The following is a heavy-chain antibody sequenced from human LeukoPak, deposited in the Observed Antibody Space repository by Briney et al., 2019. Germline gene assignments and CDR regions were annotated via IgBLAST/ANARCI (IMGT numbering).Heavy chain of an antibody. CDR1: GFTFDDYG. D-gene: IGHD4-23*01. CDR3: AREDNGGNYLDY. J-gene: IGHJ4*02. Sequence: PGGSLILSCAASGFTFDDYGMSWVRQAPGKGLEWVSGINWNGGSTGYADSVKGRFTTSRDNAKNSLYLQMNSLRAEDTALYYCAREDNGGNYLDYWGQGTLVTVSS. V-gene: IGHV3-20*04. CDR2: INWNGGST.